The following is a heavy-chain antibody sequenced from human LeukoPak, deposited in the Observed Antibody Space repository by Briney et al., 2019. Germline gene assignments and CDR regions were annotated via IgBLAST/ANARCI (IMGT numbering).Heavy chain of an antibody. CDR2: ISYDGGNK. J-gene: IGHJ4*02. CDR1: GFTFSSYA. D-gene: IGHD4-17*01. CDR3: ARSYYDYGDFKDDY. Sequence: GGSLRLSCAASGFTFSSYAMHWVRQAPGKGLEWVAVISYDGGNKYYADSVKGRFTISRDNSKNTLYLQMNSLRAEDTAVYYCARSYYDYGDFKDDYWGQGTLVTVSS. V-gene: IGHV3-30*04.